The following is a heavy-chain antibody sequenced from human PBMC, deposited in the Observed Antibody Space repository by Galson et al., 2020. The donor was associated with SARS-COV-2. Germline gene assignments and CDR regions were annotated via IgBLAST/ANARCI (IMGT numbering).Heavy chain of an antibody. CDR1: GFTFRNYG. V-gene: IGHV3-33*01. CDR2: IWYDGTKE. Sequence: GESLKISCAASGFTFRNYGMHWVRQAPGKGLEWVAVIWYDGTKEYYADSVKGRFTITRDNSKNTLYLQMNSLRAEDTAVYYCARDGFVVVAATPLDYWGQGTLVTVSS. CDR3: ARDGFVVVAATPLDY. J-gene: IGHJ4*02. D-gene: IGHD2-15*01.